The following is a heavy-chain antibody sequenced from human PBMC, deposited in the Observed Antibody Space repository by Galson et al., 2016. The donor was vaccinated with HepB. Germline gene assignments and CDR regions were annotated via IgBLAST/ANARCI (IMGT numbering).Heavy chain of an antibody. CDR3: PKERLVRRIFDH. Sequence: SLRLSCAASGFVFSNFGFSWVRQAPGKGLEWVASISTRRTTYYSDSVQGRFTISRHNSNNTLFLQMNGLRAEDTAVYYGPKERLVRRIFDHWGQGTLRTVSA. V-gene: IGHV3-23*01. J-gene: IGHJ4*02. CDR1: GFVFSNFG. CDR2: ISTRRTT. D-gene: IGHD1-1*01.